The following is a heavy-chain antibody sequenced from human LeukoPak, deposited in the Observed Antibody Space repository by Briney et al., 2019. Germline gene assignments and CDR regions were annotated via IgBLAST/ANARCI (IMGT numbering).Heavy chain of an antibody. Sequence: SETLSLTCAVYGGSFSGYYWSWIRQPPGKGLEWIGYIYYSGSTNYNPSLKSRVTISVDTSKNQFSLKLSSVTAADTAVYYCARGGGIAVAPPDYNWFDPWGQGTLVTVSS. CDR3: ARGGGIAVAPPDYNWFDP. D-gene: IGHD6-19*01. V-gene: IGHV4-59*01. CDR1: GGSFSGYY. J-gene: IGHJ5*02. CDR2: IYYSGST.